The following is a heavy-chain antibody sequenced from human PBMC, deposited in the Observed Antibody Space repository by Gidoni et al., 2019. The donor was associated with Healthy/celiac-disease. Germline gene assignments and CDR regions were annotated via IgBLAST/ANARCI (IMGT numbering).Heavy chain of an antibody. V-gene: IGHV1-46*03. CDR3: AREGAPSRIAARFVWFDY. CDR1: GYTFTSYY. D-gene: IGHD6-6*01. Sequence: QVQLVQSGAEVKKPGASVKVSCTASGYTFTSYYMHWVRQAPGQGLEWMGIINPSGGSTSYAQKFQGRVTMTRDTSTSTVYMELSSLRSEDTAVYYCAREGAPSRIAARFVWFDYWGQGTLVTVSS. CDR2: INPSGGST. J-gene: IGHJ4*02.